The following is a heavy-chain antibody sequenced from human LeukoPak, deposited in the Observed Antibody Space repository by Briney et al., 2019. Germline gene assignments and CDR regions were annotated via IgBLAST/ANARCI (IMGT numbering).Heavy chain of an antibody. J-gene: IGHJ6*02. D-gene: IGHD6-13*01. CDR3: ARGGLSSWFYYYYGMDV. CDR2: TYYRSKWYN. Sequence: SQTLSLTCAISGDSVSSNSAAWNWIRQSPSRGLEWLGRTYYRSKWYNDYAVSVKSRITINPDTSKNQFSLQLNSVTPEDTAVYYCARGGLSSWFYYYYGMDVWGQGTTVTVSS. V-gene: IGHV6-1*01. CDR1: GDSVSSNSAA.